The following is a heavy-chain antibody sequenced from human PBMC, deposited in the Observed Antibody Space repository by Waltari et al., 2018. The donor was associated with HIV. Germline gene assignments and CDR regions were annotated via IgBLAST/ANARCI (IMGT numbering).Heavy chain of an antibody. D-gene: IGHD3-16*02. V-gene: IGHV1-18*01. Sequence: RLFQSGHEVRQPGDSVTVSCKTSGYTFLNYHVTWERQSLGQRSEWRGGITRYSANTNYTRESQGRVTLTTDAAASIAYLQLRDLRVDDTAIYFCTRGHIWGSYRYFDYWGPGTRVTVS. CDR3: TRGHIWGSYRYFDY. CDR2: ITRYSANT. J-gene: IGHJ4*02. CDR1: GYTFLNYH.